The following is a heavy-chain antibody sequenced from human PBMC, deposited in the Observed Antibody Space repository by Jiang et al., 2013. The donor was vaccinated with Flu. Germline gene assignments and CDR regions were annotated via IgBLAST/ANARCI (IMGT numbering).Heavy chain of an antibody. CDR1: GGSISSSNW. J-gene: IGHJ1*01. CDR3: ARVRNNDDSSSSATRYFQH. D-gene: IGHD6-6*01. Sequence: GLVKPSGTLSLTCAVSGGSISSSNWWSWVRQPPGKGLEWIGEIYHSGSTNYNPSLKSRVTISVDKSKNQFSLKLSSVTAADTAVYYCARVRNNDDSSSSATRYFQHWGQGTLVTVSS. V-gene: IGHV4-4*02. CDR2: IYHSGST.